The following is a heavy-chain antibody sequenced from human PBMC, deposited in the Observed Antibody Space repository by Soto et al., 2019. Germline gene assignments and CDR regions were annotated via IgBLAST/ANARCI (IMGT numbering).Heavy chain of an antibody. J-gene: IGHJ4*02. CDR3: ARDSATLAGTFFDY. CDR2: INLYSGDT. Sequence: ASVKVSCKASGFTFTDYFMHWMRQAPGQGLEWMAYINLYSGDTRFAPKFQGRVTLTRDTSISTAYIALSSLTSDATAVYFCARDSATLAGTFFDYWGQGALVTVSS. V-gene: IGHV1-2*02. D-gene: IGHD2-15*01. CDR1: GFTFTDYF.